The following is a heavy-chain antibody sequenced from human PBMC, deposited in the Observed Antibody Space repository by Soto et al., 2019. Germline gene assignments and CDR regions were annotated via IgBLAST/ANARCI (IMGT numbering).Heavy chain of an antibody. D-gene: IGHD3-3*01. J-gene: IGHJ6*02. CDR3: AKAQGGRRFSIFLAGGGEYAMDV. Sequence: AGGSLRLSCAASGFTFSNYAMIWVRQAPGKGPEWVSGISCSGTNTYYADSVEGRFTIARDNSNNALYLQIKILRAEDTAIYYVAKAQGGRRFSIFLAGGGEYAMDVWGQGTTVTVSS. CDR2: ISCSGTNT. V-gene: IGHV3-23*01. CDR1: GFTFSNYA.